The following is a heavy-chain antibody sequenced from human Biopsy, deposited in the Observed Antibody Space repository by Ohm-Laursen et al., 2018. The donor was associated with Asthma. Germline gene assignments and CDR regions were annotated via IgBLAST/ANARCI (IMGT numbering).Heavy chain of an antibody. V-gene: IGHV3-30*18. D-gene: IGHD3-3*01. CDR3: AKDTEGRYDFWSGLSYNYYGMDV. J-gene: IGHJ6*02. CDR1: GFTFSSYG. CDR2: ISYDGSNK. Sequence: LRLSCSASGFTFSSYGMYWVRQAPGKGLEWVAVISYDGSNKYYSDSVKGRFTISRDNSKNTLYLQMNSLRAEDTAVYYCAKDTEGRYDFWSGLSYNYYGMDVWGQGTTVTVSS.